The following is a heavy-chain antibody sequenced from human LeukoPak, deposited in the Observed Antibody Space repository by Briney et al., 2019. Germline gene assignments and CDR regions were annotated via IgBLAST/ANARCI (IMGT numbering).Heavy chain of an antibody. CDR2: IYYSGST. CDR1: GGSISSSSYY. J-gene: IGHJ1*01. CDR3: AGLSTMKQTIQH. V-gene: IGHV4-39*01. Sequence: PSETLSLTCTVSGGSISSSSYYWGWIRQPPGKGLEWIGSIYYSGSTYYNPSLKSRVTISVDTSKNQFSLKLSSVTAADTAVYYCAGLSTMKQTIQHWGQGTLVTVSS. D-gene: IGHD3-22*01.